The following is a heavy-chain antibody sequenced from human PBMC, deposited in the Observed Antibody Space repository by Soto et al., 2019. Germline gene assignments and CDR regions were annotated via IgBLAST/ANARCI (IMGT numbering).Heavy chain of an antibody. J-gene: IGHJ4*02. CDR2: VSYTGDTT. V-gene: IGHV3-23*01. CDR1: GFTFSTYG. D-gene: IGHD4-17*01. Sequence: EVQVLESGGGLVQPGGSLRLSCASSGFTFSTYGMSWVRQAPGKGLEWVSSVSYTGDTTYYADSVKGRFTISRDNSKNTVYLQMNSLRTEDTATYYYASTDYGGDGQDYWGQGTLVTVSS. CDR3: ASTDYGGDGQDY.